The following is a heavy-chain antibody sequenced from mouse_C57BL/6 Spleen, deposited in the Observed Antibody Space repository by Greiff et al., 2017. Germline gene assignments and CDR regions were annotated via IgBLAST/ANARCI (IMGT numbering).Heavy chain of an antibody. J-gene: IGHJ3*01. CDR2: IDPANGNT. D-gene: IGHD1-1*01. Sequence: VQLQQSVAELVRPGASVKLSCTASGFNIQNTYMPWVKQRPEQGLAWIGRIDPANGNTKYAPKFQGKATITADPSSNTAYLQLSSLTSEDTAIYYCARDYYGSLFAYWGQGTLVTVSA. CDR3: ARDYYGSLFAY. CDR1: GFNIQNTY. V-gene: IGHV14-3*01.